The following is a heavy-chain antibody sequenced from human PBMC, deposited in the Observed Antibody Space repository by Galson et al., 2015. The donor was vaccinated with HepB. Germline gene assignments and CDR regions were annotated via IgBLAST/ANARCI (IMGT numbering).Heavy chain of an antibody. Sequence: SVKVSCKASGYTFTGYYMHWVRQAPGQGLEWMGRINPNSGGTNYAQKFQGRVTMTRDTSISTAYMELSRLRSDDTAVYYCARVTIFGVVIMGPFDYWGQGTLVTVSS. CDR2: INPNSGGT. CDR3: ARVTIFGVVIMGPFDY. D-gene: IGHD3-3*01. V-gene: IGHV1-2*06. J-gene: IGHJ4*02. CDR1: GYTFTGYY.